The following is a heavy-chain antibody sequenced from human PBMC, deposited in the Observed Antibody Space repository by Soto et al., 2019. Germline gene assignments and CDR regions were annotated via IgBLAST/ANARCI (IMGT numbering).Heavy chain of an antibody. CDR1: GFTFSIYS. D-gene: IGHD6-19*01. J-gene: IGHJ4*02. CDR3: ARSVEGHFDY. CDR2: ITSDRKTI. V-gene: IGHV3-48*02. Sequence: EVQLVESGGGLAQPGGSLRLSCEASGFTFSIYSMNWVRQPPGKGLEWVSYITSDRKTIHYADSVKGRVTISRDNAKNSLYLQMSSLRDEDTAIYYCARSVEGHFDYWGQGTLVTVSS.